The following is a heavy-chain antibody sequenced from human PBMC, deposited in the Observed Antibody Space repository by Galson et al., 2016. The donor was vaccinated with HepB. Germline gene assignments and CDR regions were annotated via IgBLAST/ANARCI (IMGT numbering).Heavy chain of an antibody. Sequence: SLRLSCAASGFTFSSYGMYWVRQAPGKGLEWVAVISYDGSKKYYADSVKGRFTIFRDNSKNTLYLQMRSLRAEDTAVYYCVKSNLAAPGGFYGMDVWGQGTTVTVSS. CDR3: VKSNLAAPGGFYGMDV. D-gene: IGHD6-13*01. J-gene: IGHJ6*02. CDR1: GFTFSSYG. CDR2: ISYDGSKK. V-gene: IGHV3-30*18.